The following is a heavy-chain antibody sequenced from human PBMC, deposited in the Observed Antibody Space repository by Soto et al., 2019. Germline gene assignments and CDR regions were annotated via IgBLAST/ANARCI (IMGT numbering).Heavy chain of an antibody. D-gene: IGHD5-18*01. V-gene: IGHV3-30*18. Sequence: GGSLRLSCAASGFPFSSYGMHWVRQAPGKGLEWVAVISYDGSNKYYADSVKGRFTISRDNSKNTLYLQMNSLRAEDTAVYYCAKQLAWLPNYYYYGMDVWGQGTTVTVSS. CDR2: ISYDGSNK. J-gene: IGHJ6*02. CDR3: AKQLAWLPNYYYYGMDV. CDR1: GFPFSSYG.